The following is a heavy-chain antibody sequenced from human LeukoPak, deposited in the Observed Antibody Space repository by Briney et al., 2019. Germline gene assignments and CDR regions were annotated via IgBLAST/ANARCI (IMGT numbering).Heavy chain of an antibody. D-gene: IGHD5-18*01. V-gene: IGHV3-33*01. J-gene: IGHJ4*02. CDR1: GFTFIEFV. CDR3: AAHEGTPMVLY. Sequence: GGALRLSCAASGFTFIEFVMHWVRQAPGKGLEWAAIIWYDGSKKYYADSVKGRFTISRENSKNTVYLQMNSLRVEDTAVYYCAAHEGTPMVLYWGQGTLVTVSS. CDR2: IWYDGSKK.